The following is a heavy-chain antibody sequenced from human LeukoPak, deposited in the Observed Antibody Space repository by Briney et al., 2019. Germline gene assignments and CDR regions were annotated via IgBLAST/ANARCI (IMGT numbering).Heavy chain of an antibody. D-gene: IGHD6-6*01. Sequence: PSETLSLTCTVSGGSISSGGYYWSWIRQHPGKGLEWIGYIYYSGSTYYNPSLKSRVTISVDTSKNQFFLKLSSVTAADMAVYYCARASIGWSRHFDYWGQGTLVTVSS. CDR3: ARASIGWSRHFDY. J-gene: IGHJ4*02. CDR2: IYYSGST. V-gene: IGHV4-31*03. CDR1: GGSISSGGYY.